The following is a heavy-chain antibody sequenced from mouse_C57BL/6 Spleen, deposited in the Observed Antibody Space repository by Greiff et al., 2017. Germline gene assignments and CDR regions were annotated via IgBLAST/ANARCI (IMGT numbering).Heavy chain of an antibody. D-gene: IGHD2-14*01. CDR2: IYPRGGNT. J-gene: IGHJ2*02. CDR3: ARLGEYDYYFDY. Sequence: QVQLLQSGAELARPGASVKLSCKASGYTFTSYGISWVKQRTGKGLEWIGEIYPRGGNTYYTEKLKGKATLTADKSTSTAYMALRSLTSEDSAVYFCARLGEYDYYFDYWGQGTSLTVSS. CDR1: GYTFTSYG. V-gene: IGHV1-81*01.